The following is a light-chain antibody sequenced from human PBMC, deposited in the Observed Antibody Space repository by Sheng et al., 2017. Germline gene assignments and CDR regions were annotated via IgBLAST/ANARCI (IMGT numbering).Light chain of an antibody. CDR1: QSFSSSY. Sequence: EIVLTQSPGTCLCLRGERATLSCRASQSFSSSYLAWYQQKPGQAPRLLIYDTSNRATGIPARFSGSGSGTDFTLTISSLEPEDCAVYYCQIRNDWLFGPGTKVDIK. CDR2: DTS. CDR3: QIRNDWL. V-gene: IGKV3-11*01. J-gene: IGKJ3*01.